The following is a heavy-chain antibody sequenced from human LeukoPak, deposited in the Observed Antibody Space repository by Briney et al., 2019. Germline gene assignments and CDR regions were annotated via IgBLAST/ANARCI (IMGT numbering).Heavy chain of an antibody. V-gene: IGHV1-8*02. Sequence: ASVKVSCKASGYTFINYGINWVRQATGQGLEWMGWMNPNSGNTGYAQKFQGRVTMTRNTSISTAYMELSSLRSEDTAVYYCARAGFWSKAYYYYYYMDVWGKGTTVTVSS. CDR1: GYTFINYG. D-gene: IGHD3-3*01. J-gene: IGHJ6*03. CDR2: MNPNSGNT. CDR3: ARAGFWSKAYYYYYYMDV.